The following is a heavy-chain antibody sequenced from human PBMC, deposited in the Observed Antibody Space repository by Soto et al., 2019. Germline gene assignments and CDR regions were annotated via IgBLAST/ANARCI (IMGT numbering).Heavy chain of an antibody. J-gene: IGHJ3*01. CDR2: IHSDGSTT. CDR1: GFTFNYYW. Sequence: EVQLVESAGGLVQRRGSLRLSCAASGFTFNYYWMHWDRHAPGQWLVWVSHIHSDGSTTTYADYAKGRFTISRDNAKNTLYLQMNSLRAEDTDGYYCVRCDKGGFDLWGQGTTVTVSS. CDR3: VRCDKGGFDL. V-gene: IGHV3-74*01. D-gene: IGHD2-15*01.